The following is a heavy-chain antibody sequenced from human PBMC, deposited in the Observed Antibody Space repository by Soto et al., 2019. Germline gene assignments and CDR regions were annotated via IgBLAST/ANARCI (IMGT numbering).Heavy chain of an antibody. J-gene: IGHJ4*02. D-gene: IGHD3-22*01. CDR3: ATEQSDSSGYYGKTFDY. CDR2: IYYSGST. CDR1: GGTFRGYI. Sequence: SEALSVTCAVNGGTFRGYIWTWIRQPPGKGLEWIGYIYYSGSTNYNPSLKSRVTISVDTSKNQFSLKLSSVTAADTAVYYCATEQSDSSGYYGKTFDYWGQGTLVTVS. V-gene: IGHV4-59*12.